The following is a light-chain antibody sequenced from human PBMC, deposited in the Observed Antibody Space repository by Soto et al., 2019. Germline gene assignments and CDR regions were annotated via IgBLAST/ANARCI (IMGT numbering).Light chain of an antibody. CDR1: QTISSW. Sequence: QMAQSPSSPSSSVGDRVKLTFPASQTISSWLAWYQQKPGKAPKLLIYKASTLKSGVPSRFSGSGSGTEFTLTISSLQPDDFATYYCQHYNSYSEAFGQGTKVDI. V-gene: IGKV1-5*03. J-gene: IGKJ1*01. CDR2: KAS. CDR3: QHYNSYSEA.